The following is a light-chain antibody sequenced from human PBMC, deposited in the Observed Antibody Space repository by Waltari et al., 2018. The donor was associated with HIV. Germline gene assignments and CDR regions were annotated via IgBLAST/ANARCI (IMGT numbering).Light chain of an antibody. Sequence: EIVMLQSPATLSVSPWERATLSCRASQSVSSKLAWYQQKPGQAPRLLIYGASTRSTGIPGRFSGSESGTEFILTISSLQSEDCAVYYCQQYYKWPLTVGQGTRLEIK. J-gene: IGKJ5*01. CDR3: QQYYKWPLT. CDR1: QSVSSK. CDR2: GAS. V-gene: IGKV3D-15*01.